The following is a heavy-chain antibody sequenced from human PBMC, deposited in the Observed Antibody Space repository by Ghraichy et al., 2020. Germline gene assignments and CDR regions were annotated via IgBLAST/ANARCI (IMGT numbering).Heavy chain of an antibody. Sequence: SQTLSLTCAVYGGSFSGYYWSWIRQPPGKGLEWIGEINHSGSTNYNPSLKSRVTISVDTSKNQFSLKLSSVTAADTAVYYCARNGNDSSGWTLDYWGQGTLVTVSS. CDR2: INHSGST. J-gene: IGHJ4*02. D-gene: IGHD3-22*01. CDR1: GGSFSGYY. CDR3: ARNGNDSSGWTLDY. V-gene: IGHV4-34*01.